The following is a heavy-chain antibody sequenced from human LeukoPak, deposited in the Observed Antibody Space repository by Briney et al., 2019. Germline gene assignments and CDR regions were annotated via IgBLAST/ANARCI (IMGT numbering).Heavy chain of an antibody. Sequence: ASVKVSCKASGYTFTDYYIHWVRQAPGQGVEWMGVVRPGGGLTTYAQNFQGRVTMTRDTSTRTVYMDLNSLRSEDTAIYYCAKDKDYGSGSYYNDAFDIWGQGTMVTVSS. CDR1: GYTFTDYY. CDR3: AKDKDYGSGSYYNDAFDI. CDR2: VRPGGGLT. D-gene: IGHD3-10*01. J-gene: IGHJ3*02. V-gene: IGHV1-46*01.